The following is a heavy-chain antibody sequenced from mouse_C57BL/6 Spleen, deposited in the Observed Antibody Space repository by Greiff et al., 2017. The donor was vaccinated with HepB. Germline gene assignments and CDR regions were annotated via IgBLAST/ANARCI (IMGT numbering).Heavy chain of an antibody. CDR2: INYDGSST. Sequence: DVKLVESEGGLVQPGSSMKLSCTASGFTFSDYYMAWVRQVPEKGLEWVANINYDGSSTYYLDSLKSRFIISRDNAKNILYLQMSSLKSEDTATYYCARETTVVYFDYWGQGTTLTVSS. V-gene: IGHV5-16*01. J-gene: IGHJ2*01. CDR3: ARETTVVYFDY. D-gene: IGHD1-1*01. CDR1: GFTFSDYY.